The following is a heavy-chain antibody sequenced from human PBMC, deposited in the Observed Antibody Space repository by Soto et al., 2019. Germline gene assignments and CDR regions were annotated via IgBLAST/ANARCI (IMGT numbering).Heavy chain of an antibody. CDR1: GGTFSSYA. V-gene: IGHV1-69*06. CDR2: IIPIFGTA. Sequence: SVKVSCKASGGTFSSYAISWVRQAPGQGLEWMGGIIPIFGTANYAQKFQGRVTITADKSTSTAYMELRSLRSEDTAVYYCARVNYDLWPGRGNYYSYGIDAWGKGTTVTVSS. J-gene: IGHJ6*04. D-gene: IGHD3-3*01. CDR3: ARVNYDLWPGRGNYYSYGIDA.